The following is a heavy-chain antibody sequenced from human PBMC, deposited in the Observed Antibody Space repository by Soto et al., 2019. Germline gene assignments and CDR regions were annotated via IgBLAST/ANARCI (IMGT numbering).Heavy chain of an antibody. V-gene: IGHV3-30*09. Sequence: GGSLRLSCAASGFTFSGSAMHWVRQAPGKGLEWLTVISYDGTTKYYADSVKGRFATSRDNSRNTLFLHMDSLRPDDTAVYYCARDRLRWINWSDPWGQGTLVTVSS. CDR3: ARDRLRWINWSDP. CDR2: ISYDGTTK. D-gene: IGHD3-16*01. CDR1: GFTFSGSA. J-gene: IGHJ5*02.